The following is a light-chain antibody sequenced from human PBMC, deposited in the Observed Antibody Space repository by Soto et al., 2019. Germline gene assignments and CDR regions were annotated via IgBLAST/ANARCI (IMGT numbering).Light chain of an antibody. CDR2: DVS. CDR1: SSDVGGYNR. CDR3: TSYATGSAYV. Sequence: QSALTQPPSVSGSPGQSVTISCTGTSSDVGGYNRVSWYQQPPGKAPKLLIYDVSNRPSGGSTRFSGSKSGNTASLTISGLQAEDEADYYCTSYATGSAYVFGPGTKATVL. V-gene: IGLV2-18*02. J-gene: IGLJ1*01.